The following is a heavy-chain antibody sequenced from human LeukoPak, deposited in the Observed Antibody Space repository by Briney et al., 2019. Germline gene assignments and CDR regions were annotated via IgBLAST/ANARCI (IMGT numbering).Heavy chain of an antibody. CDR2: ISYDGSNK. CDR1: GFTLSSYG. CDR3: AKDRDIVVVPGGIRQGLDC. V-gene: IGHV3-30*18. Sequence: GGSLRLSCAASGFTLSSYGMHWVRQAPGKGLEWVAVISYDGSNKYYADSVKGRFTISRDNSKNTLYLQMNSLRAEDTSVYYWAKDRDIVVVPGGIRQGLDCWGQGTLVTVSS. J-gene: IGHJ4*02. D-gene: IGHD2-2*01.